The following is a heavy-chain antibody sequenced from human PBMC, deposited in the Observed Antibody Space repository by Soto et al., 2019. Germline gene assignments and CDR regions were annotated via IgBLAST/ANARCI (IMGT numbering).Heavy chain of an antibody. CDR1: GYTFTSYG. Sequence: ASVKVSCKASGYTFTSYGISWVRQAPGQGLEWMGWISAYNGNTNYAQKLQGRVTMTTDTSTSTAYMELRSLRSDDTAVYYCARGKPARIAAAGTINWFDPWGQGTLVTVSS. D-gene: IGHD6-13*01. CDR2: ISAYNGNT. J-gene: IGHJ5*02. V-gene: IGHV1-18*01. CDR3: ARGKPARIAAAGTINWFDP.